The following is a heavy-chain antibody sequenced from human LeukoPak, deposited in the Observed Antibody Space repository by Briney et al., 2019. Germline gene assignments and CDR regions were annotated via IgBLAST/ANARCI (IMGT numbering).Heavy chain of an antibody. CDR1: GFNFRSNG. Sequence: GGSLRLSCAASGFNFRSNGMYWVRQAPGKGLEWVAVIWYDGSNKYHGDSVKGRFTVSRDNSKNTLYLQMNSLRAEDTAVYYCARGGTSAAGIDYWGQGTLVTVSS. CDR3: ARGGTSAAGIDY. J-gene: IGHJ4*02. D-gene: IGHD6-13*01. V-gene: IGHV3-33*07. CDR2: IWYDGSNK.